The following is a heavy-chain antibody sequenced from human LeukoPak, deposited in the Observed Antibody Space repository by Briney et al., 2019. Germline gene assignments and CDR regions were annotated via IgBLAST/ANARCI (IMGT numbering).Heavy chain of an antibody. CDR3: ARGAPPQN. CDR1: GGSISSSSYY. Sequence: SETLSLTCTVSGGSISSSSYYWGWIRQPPGKGLEWIGSVYYTGASFYNPSLKSRVTISIDTSKKHFSLKLTSVTAADTAVYYCARGAPPQNWGQGTLVTVSS. J-gene: IGHJ4*02. CDR2: VYYTGAS. V-gene: IGHV4-39*07.